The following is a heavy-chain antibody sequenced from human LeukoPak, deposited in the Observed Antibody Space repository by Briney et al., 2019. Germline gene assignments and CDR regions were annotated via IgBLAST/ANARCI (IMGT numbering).Heavy chain of an antibody. J-gene: IGHJ4*02. D-gene: IGHD6-19*01. CDR1: GYTFTGYY. V-gene: IGHV1-2*02. CDR3: ARDALRIAVAGTMLAPTVHY. Sequence: ASVKVSCKASGYTFTGYYMHWVRQAPGQGLEWMGWINPNSGGTNYAQKFQGRVTMTRDTSISTAYMELSRPRSGDTAVYYCARDALRIAVAGTMLAPTVHYWGQGTLVTVSS. CDR2: INPNSGGT.